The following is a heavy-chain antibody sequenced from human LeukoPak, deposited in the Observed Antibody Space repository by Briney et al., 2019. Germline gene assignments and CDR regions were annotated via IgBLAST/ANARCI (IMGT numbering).Heavy chain of an antibody. D-gene: IGHD6-19*01. V-gene: IGHV5-51*01. Sequence: GASLKISCKGSGYSFTSYWIGWVRQMPGKGLEWMGIIYPGDSDTRYSPSFQGQVTISADKSISTAYLQWSSLKASDTAMYYCARSVIAVAVNDAFDIWGQGTMVTVAS. CDR1: GYSFTSYW. J-gene: IGHJ3*02. CDR2: IYPGDSDT. CDR3: ARSVIAVAVNDAFDI.